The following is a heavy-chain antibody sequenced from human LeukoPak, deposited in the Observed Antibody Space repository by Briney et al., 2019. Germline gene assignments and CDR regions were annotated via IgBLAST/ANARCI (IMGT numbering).Heavy chain of an antibody. CDR3: TAGRGYSGYNYFDY. D-gene: IGHD5-12*01. CDR2: IKSKTDGGTT. J-gene: IGHJ4*02. V-gene: IGHV3-15*01. Sequence: SGGSLRLSCAASGFTFSNAWMSWVRQAPGKGLEWVGRIKSKTDGGTTDYAAPVKGRFTISRDDSKNTLYLQMNSLKTEDTAVYYCTAGRGYSGYNYFDYWGQGTLVTVSS. CDR1: GFTFSNAW.